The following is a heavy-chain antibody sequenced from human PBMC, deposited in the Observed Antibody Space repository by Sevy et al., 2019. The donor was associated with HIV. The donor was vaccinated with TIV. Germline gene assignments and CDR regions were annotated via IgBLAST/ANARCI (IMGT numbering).Heavy chain of an antibody. CDR1: GGSFSGYY. J-gene: IGHJ2*01. CDR2: INHSGST. V-gene: IGHV4-34*01. Sequence: SETLSLTCTVYGGSFSGYYWSWIRQPPGKGLEWIGEINHSGSTNYNPSLKSRVTISVDTSKNQFSLKLSSVTAADTAVYYCARGKYDLKRDRRSPNDWYFDLWGRGTLVTVSS. D-gene: IGHD1-1*01. CDR3: ARGKYDLKRDRRSPNDWYFDL.